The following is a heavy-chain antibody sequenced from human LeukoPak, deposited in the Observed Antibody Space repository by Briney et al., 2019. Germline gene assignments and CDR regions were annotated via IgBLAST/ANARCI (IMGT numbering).Heavy chain of an antibody. CDR3: AREAYGSGSFRTDYYYMDV. V-gene: IGHV1-2*02. CDR2: VTPNSGGT. CDR1: GYTFTSYH. J-gene: IGHJ6*03. D-gene: IGHD3-10*01. Sequence: ASVKVSCKASGYTFTSYHMYWVRQAPGQGLEWMGWVTPNSGGTNYAQRFQGRVTMTRDTSISTAYMELNRLRSDDTAVYYCAREAYGSGSFRTDYYYMDVWGKGTTVTISS.